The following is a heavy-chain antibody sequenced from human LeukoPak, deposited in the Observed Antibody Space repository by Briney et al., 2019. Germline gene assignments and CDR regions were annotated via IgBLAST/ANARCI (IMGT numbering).Heavy chain of an antibody. CDR1: GFTFSSYA. CDR3: AKHHSNSSLSLYYYYYMDV. CDR2: ISGSGGST. J-gene: IGHJ6*03. V-gene: IGHV3-23*01. D-gene: IGHD6-6*01. Sequence: GGSLRLSCAASGFTFSSYAMSWVRQAPGKGLEWVSAISGSGGSTYYADSVKGRFTISRDNSKNTLYLQMNSLRAEDTAVYYCAKHHSNSSLSLYYYYYMDVWGKGTTVTVSS.